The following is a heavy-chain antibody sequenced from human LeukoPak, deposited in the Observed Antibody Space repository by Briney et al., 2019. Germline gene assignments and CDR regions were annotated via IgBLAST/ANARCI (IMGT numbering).Heavy chain of an antibody. J-gene: IGHJ4*02. CDR2: IYSGGRT. V-gene: IGHV3-53*01. D-gene: IGHD5-18*01. CDR3: AREGYSYGRSFDY. Sequence: GGSLRLSCATSGFTFSSYAMNRVPQAPGKGLEWGSVIYSGGRTYYADSVRGRFTISRDNSKNTLYLQMNSLRAEDTAVYYCAREGYSYGRSFDYWGQGTLVTVSS. CDR1: GFTFSSYA.